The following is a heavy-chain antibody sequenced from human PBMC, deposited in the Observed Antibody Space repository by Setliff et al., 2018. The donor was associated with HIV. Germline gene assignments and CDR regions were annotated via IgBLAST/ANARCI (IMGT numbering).Heavy chain of an antibody. J-gene: IGHJ3*02. CDR2: VSYSGRT. CDR1: GGSTTSSTYY. V-gene: IGHV4-39*01. Sequence: SETLSLTCTVSGGSTTSSTYYWGWIRQPPGRGLEWIGSVSYSGRTYYNPSLKSRVTISIDTSKNQFSLNLSSVTAADTAVYYCVRHNPTVVTDGYDIWGQGTKVAVSS. D-gene: IGHD2-21*02. CDR3: VRHNPTVVTDGYDI.